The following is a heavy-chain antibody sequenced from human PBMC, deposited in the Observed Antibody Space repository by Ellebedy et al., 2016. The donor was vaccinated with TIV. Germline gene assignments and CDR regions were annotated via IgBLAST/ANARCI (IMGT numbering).Heavy chain of an antibody. J-gene: IGHJ4*02. CDR3: ARDGYGVKNYYPDVDY. D-gene: IGHD4/OR15-4a*01. CDR1: GYTFTSYG. Sequence: AASVKVSCKASGYTFTSYGISWARQAPGQGLEWMGWISAYNGNTNYAQKFQGRVTMTTDTSTSKGYMELRSLRSDDTAVYYCARDGYGVKNYYPDVDYWGQGTLVTVSS. V-gene: IGHV1-18*04. CDR2: ISAYNGNT.